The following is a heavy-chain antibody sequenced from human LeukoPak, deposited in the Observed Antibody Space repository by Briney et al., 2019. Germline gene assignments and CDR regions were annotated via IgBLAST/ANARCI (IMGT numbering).Heavy chain of an antibody. D-gene: IGHD3-22*01. V-gene: IGHV1-18*01. CDR2: ISAYNGNT. Sequence: GASVKVSCKASGYTLTSYGISWVRQAPGQGLEWMGWISAYNGNTNYAQKLQGRVTMTTDTSTSTAYMELRSLRSDDTAVYYCARGDYDSSGYYSCYFDYWGQGTLVTVSS. CDR1: GYTLTSYG. J-gene: IGHJ4*02. CDR3: ARGDYDSSGYYSCYFDY.